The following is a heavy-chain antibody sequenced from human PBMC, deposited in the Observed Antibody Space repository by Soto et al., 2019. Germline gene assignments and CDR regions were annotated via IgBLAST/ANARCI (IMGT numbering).Heavy chain of an antibody. CDR2: IPYDGSNQ. D-gene: IGHD6-6*01. V-gene: IGHV3-30*18. J-gene: IGHJ4*01. CDR1: GFSFSDYG. CDR3: AKDPEYRRSTLRNYFDY. Sequence: GGSLRLSCVVSGFSFSDYGMHWVRQAPGKGPEWVAVIPYDGSNQYYADSVKGRFTISRDNSKNTLYLQMNSLRAEDTAVYYCAKDPEYRRSTLRNYFDYWGHETLVTVSS.